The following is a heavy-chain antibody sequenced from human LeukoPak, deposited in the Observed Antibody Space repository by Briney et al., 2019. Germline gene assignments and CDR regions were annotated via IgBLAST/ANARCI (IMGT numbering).Heavy chain of an antibody. D-gene: IGHD2-21*02. CDR1: GASISSSY. J-gene: IGHJ4*02. V-gene: IGHV4-59*08. Sequence: SETLSLTCTVSGASISSSYWSWIRQPPGKGLEWIGYIYSSGSTNYNPSLKSRVTMSVDTSKNQFSLKLSSVTAADTAVYYCARPKRCGGDCYMFDYWGQGTLVTVSS. CDR2: IYSSGST. CDR3: ARPKRCGGDCYMFDY.